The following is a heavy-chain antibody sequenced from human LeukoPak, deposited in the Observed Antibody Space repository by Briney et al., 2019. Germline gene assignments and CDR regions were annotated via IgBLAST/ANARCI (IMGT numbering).Heavy chain of an antibody. CDR1: GGSVSSGSYY. J-gene: IGHJ4*02. V-gene: IGHV4-61*01. D-gene: IGHD6-19*01. Sequence: SETLSLTCTVSGGSVSSGSYYWSWIRQPPGKGLEWIGHISYSGSTNYNPSLKSRVTISVDTSKNQFSLKLNSVTAADTAVYYCAATQKWLAFDYWGQGILVTVSS. CDR2: ISYSGST. CDR3: AATQKWLAFDY.